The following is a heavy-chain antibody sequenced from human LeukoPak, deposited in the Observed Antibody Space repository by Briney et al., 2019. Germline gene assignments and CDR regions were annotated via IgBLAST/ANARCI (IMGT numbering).Heavy chain of an antibody. CDR2: IRTSGGST. Sequence: GGSLRLSCAASGFTFSSYAMSWVRQAPGKGLEWVSGIRTSGGSTYYADSVKGRFTISRDNSWNTLYLQMNSLIPEDTATYYCAKDGANWALDYWGQGTLVTVSS. D-gene: IGHD1-1*01. CDR1: GFTFSSYA. J-gene: IGHJ4*02. V-gene: IGHV3-23*01. CDR3: AKDGANWALDY.